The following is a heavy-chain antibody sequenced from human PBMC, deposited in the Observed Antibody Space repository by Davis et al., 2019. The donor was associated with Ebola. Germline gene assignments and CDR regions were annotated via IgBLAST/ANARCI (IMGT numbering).Heavy chain of an antibody. D-gene: IGHD6-13*01. CDR1: GYSFASYW. J-gene: IGHJ6*04. CDR2: IYPGDSDT. V-gene: IGHV5-51*01. Sequence: GESLKISCKGSGYSFASYWIGWVRQMPGKGLEWMGIIYPGDSDTRYSPSFQGQVTISADKSISTAYLQWSSLKASDTAMYYCARLSSSWSTYYYYGMDVWGKGTTVTVSS. CDR3: ARLSSSWSTYYYYGMDV.